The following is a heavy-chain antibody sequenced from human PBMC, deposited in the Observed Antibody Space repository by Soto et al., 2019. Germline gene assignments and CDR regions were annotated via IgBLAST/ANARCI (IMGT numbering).Heavy chain of an antibody. Sequence: EVQLVESGGGLAKPGGSLRLSCAASGFTFSSYSMNWVRQAPGKGLEWVSSISSSSSYIYYADSVKGRFTISRDNAKNSLYLQMNSRRAEDTAVYYCAREVSKYSGYDFDYWGQGTLVTVSS. D-gene: IGHD5-12*01. CDR1: GFTFSSYS. J-gene: IGHJ4*02. V-gene: IGHV3-21*01. CDR2: ISSSSSYI. CDR3: AREVSKYSGYDFDY.